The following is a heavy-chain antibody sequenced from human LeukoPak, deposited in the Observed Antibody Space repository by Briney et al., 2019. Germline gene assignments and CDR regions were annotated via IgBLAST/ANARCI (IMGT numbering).Heavy chain of an antibody. V-gene: IGHV3-74*01. Sequence: GGSLRLSCAASGFTFSNYWMHWVRQAPGKGLVWVSRIKSDGSSTNYADSVKGRFTISRDNAKNTLYLQMNSLRAEDTAVYYCAKMVVPSATDFWGQGTLVTVSS. CDR1: GFTFSNYW. CDR3: AKMVVPSATDF. D-gene: IGHD2-2*01. CDR2: IKSDGSST. J-gene: IGHJ4*02.